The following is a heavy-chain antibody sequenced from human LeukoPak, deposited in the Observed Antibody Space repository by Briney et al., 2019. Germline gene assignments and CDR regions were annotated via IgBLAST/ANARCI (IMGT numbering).Heavy chain of an antibody. CDR2: ISYDGSNK. Sequence: GRSLRLSCAASGFTFSSYAMHWVRQAPGKGLEWVAVISYDGSNKYYADSVKGRFTISRDNSKNTLYLQMNSLRAEDTAVYYCTKGRTGTPYDAFDFWGQGTMVTVSS. D-gene: IGHD1-1*01. V-gene: IGHV3-30-3*01. J-gene: IGHJ3*01. CDR1: GFTFSSYA. CDR3: TKGRTGTPYDAFDF.